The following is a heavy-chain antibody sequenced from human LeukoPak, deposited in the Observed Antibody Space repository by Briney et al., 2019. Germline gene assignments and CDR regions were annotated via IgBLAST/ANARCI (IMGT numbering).Heavy chain of an antibody. CDR3: AKDQGGSWYSLSYYYGTDV. CDR1: GFTFSSYG. CDR2: IRYDGSNK. J-gene: IGHJ6*02. V-gene: IGHV3-30*02. Sequence: PGGSLRLSCAVSGFTFSSYGMHWVRQAPGKGLEWVAFIRYDGSNKYYADSVKGRFTISRNNSKNTLYLQMNSLRAEDTAVYYCAKDQGGSWYSLSYYYGTDVWGQGTTVTVSS. D-gene: IGHD6-13*01.